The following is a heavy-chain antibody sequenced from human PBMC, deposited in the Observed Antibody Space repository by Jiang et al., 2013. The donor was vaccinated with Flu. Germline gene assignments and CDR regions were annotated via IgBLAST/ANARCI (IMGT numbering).Heavy chain of an antibody. V-gene: IGHV1-8*01. D-gene: IGHD3-10*01. J-gene: IGHJ3*02. Sequence: GAEVKKPGASVKVSCTASGYTFTTLDLNWVRQATGQGPEWVGWMVPHSGQTGSAQKFLGRVAMSWDTSKSTAYMELSGLRSEDTAVYYCARYIRGGXFDIWGQGTVVTVSS. CDR1: GYTFTTLD. CDR3: ARYIRGGXFDI. CDR2: MVPHSGQT.